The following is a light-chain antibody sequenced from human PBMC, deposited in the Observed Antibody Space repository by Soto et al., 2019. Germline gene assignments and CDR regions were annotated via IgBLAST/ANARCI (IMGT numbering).Light chain of an antibody. CDR3: QAWDRSTAF. V-gene: IGLV3-1*01. CDR1: TLEAKF. Sequence: SYELTQSPSVSVSPGQTASITCSGHTLEAKFTSWYQLRSGQSPVLVIYQDDRRPSGIPERFSGSTSGNTATLTISGTQAMDEADYYCQAWDRSTAFFGGGTKVTVL. CDR2: QDD. J-gene: IGLJ2*01.